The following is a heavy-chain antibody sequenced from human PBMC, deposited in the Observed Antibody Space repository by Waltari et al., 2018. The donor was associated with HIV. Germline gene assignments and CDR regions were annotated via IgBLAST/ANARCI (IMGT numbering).Heavy chain of an antibody. CDR3: TTVFEL. Sequence: EVQLVESGGGLVQPGGSLRLTCAVSGFTFTNYWMHWVRQVPGKGLVWVARIDNDGTGTSYADSVKGRLIISRDNAKNTLHLQMNSLRLEDTAVYYCTTVFELWGRGTQVTVSS. D-gene: IGHD1-1*01. CDR1: GFTFTNYW. CDR2: IDNDGTGT. J-gene: IGHJ2*01. V-gene: IGHV3-74*01.